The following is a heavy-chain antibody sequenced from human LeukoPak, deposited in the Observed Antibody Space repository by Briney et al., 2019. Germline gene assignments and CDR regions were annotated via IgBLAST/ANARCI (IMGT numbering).Heavy chain of an antibody. D-gene: IGHD5-12*01. J-gene: IGHJ4*02. CDR2: IYSGGST. CDR3: AKTRGGVVATTSDY. Sequence: GGSLRLSCAASGFTVSSNYMSWVRQAPGKGLEWVSVIYSGGSTYYADSVKGRFTISRDNSKNTLYLQMNSLRVEDTAVYYCAKTRGGVVATTSDYWGQGTLVTVSS. V-gene: IGHV3-66*01. CDR1: GFTVSSNY.